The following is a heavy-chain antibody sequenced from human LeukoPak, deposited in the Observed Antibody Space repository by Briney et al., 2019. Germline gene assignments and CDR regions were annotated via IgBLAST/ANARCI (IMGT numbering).Heavy chain of an antibody. V-gene: IGHV3-33*01. Sequence: GGSLRLSCAASGFTFSSYGMHWVRQAPGKGLEWVAVIWYDGSNKYYADSVKGRFTISRDNSKNTLYLQMNSLRAEDTAVYYCARDYDFWSGYTVDAFDIWGQGTMVTVSS. D-gene: IGHD3-3*01. CDR3: ARDYDFWSGYTVDAFDI. J-gene: IGHJ3*02. CDR1: GFTFSSYG. CDR2: IWYDGSNK.